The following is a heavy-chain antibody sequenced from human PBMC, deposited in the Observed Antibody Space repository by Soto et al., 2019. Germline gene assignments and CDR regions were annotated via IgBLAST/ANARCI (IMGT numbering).Heavy chain of an antibody. J-gene: IGHJ6*02. Sequence: SETLSLTCTVSGGSISSYYWSWIRQPPGKGLEWIGYIYYSGSTNYNPSLKSRVTISVDTSKNQFSLKLSSVTAADTAVYYCARVTAGGDYAYYYYGMDVWGQGTTVTVSS. CDR3: ARVTAGGDYAYYYYGMDV. V-gene: IGHV4-59*01. CDR1: GGSISSYY. CDR2: IYYSGST. D-gene: IGHD4-17*01.